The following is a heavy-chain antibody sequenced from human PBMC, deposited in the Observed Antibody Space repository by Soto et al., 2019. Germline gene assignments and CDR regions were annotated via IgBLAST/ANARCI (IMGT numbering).Heavy chain of an antibody. CDR1: GYTFTSYG. D-gene: IGHD2-15*01. J-gene: IGHJ3*02. CDR3: ARARIGYCSGGSGYSGAFAI. V-gene: IGHV1-18*01. Sequence: QVQLVQSGAEVKKPGASVKVSCKASGYTFTSYGISWVRQAPGQGLEWMGWISAYNGNTNYAQKLQGRVTMTTDTSTSTAYMERRSLRSDDTAVYYCARARIGYCSGGSGYSGAFAIWGQGTMVTVSS. CDR2: ISAYNGNT.